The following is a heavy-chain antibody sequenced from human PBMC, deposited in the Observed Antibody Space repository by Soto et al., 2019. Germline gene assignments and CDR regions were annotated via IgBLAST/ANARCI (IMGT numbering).Heavy chain of an antibody. V-gene: IGHV3-11*01. CDR1: GFTFSDYY. CDR2: ISSSGSTI. J-gene: IGHJ3*02. CDR3: ARVQWAYCSSTSCYTWGAFDI. D-gene: IGHD2-2*02. Sequence: QVQLVESGGGLVKPGGSLRLSCAASGFTFSDYYMSWIRQAPGKGLEWVSYISSSGSTIYYADSVKGRFTISRDNAKNSLYLQMNSLRAEDTAVYYCARVQWAYCSSTSCYTWGAFDIWGQGTMVTVSS.